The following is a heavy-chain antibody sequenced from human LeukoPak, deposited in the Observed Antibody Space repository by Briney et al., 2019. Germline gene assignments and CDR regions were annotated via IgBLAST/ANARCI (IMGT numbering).Heavy chain of an antibody. J-gene: IGHJ4*02. CDR3: ARGEASSIAARPGRGRYFDY. CDR2: INHSGST. V-gene: IGHV4-34*01. Sequence: WIRXPXXXGLEWXGEINHSGSTNYNPSLKSRVTISVDTSKNQFSLKLSSVTAADTAVYYCARGEASSIAARPGRGRYFDYWGQGTLVTVSS. D-gene: IGHD6-6*01.